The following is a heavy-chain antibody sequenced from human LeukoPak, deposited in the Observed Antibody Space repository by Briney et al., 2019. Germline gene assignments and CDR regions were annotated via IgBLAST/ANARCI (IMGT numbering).Heavy chain of an antibody. CDR3: ARLAGLTMALDY. Sequence: KPSETLSLTCTVSGGSISSGGYYWSWIRQHLGKGLEWIGYIYYSGSTYYNPSLKSRVTISVDTSKNQFSLKLSSVTAADTAVYFCARLAGLTMALDYWGQGTLVTVSS. J-gene: IGHJ4*02. D-gene: IGHD4/OR15-4a*01. CDR2: IYYSGST. V-gene: IGHV4-31*03. CDR1: GGSISSGGYY.